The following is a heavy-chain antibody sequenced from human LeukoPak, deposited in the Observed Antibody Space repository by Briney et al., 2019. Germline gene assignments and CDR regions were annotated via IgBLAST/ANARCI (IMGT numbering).Heavy chain of an antibody. J-gene: IGHJ4*02. CDR1: GFSVTTDSYC. V-gene: IGHV4-61*01. Sequence: SETLSLTCTVSGFSVTTDSYCWGWIRQPPGKGLEWIGYDYCGGNTNYDPSLKRRVTISVDTSKNQFSLTLTSVTAADTAVYLCARDHFGSLDSWGQGILVTVSS. CDR3: ARDHFGSLDS. CDR2: DYCGGNT. D-gene: IGHD3-10*01.